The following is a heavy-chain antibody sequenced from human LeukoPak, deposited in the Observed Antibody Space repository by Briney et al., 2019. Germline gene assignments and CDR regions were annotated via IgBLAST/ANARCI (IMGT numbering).Heavy chain of an antibody. V-gene: IGHV4-39*01. CDR2: MYYTGST. Sequence: SETLSLTCIVSGGSIRSSSYYWGWIRQPPGKGLEWIGSMYYTGSTYYNPSLKTRVTISVDTSKNQFSLKLSSVTAADTAVYYCARHTYPEYCSGGSCYADPFDYWGQGTLVTVSS. D-gene: IGHD2-15*01. CDR3: ARHTYPEYCSGGSCYADPFDY. CDR1: GGSIRSSSYY. J-gene: IGHJ4*02.